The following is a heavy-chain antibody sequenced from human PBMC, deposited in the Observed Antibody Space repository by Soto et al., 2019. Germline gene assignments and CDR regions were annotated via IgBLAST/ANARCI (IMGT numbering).Heavy chain of an antibody. CDR3: AKESMPEHYGDTLFDY. D-gene: IGHD4-17*01. CDR1: GFSINNYA. CDR2: FSAGGRA. Sequence: VQLLESGGAFVQPGGSLRLSCAASGFSINNYAVSWVRQAPGKGLEWVSTFSAGGRAYYADSVRGRFSVARDWSQNSVDLQISVLRPEDSAVYYCAKESMPEHYGDTLFDYWGQGTRVTVSS. J-gene: IGHJ4*02. V-gene: IGHV3-23*01.